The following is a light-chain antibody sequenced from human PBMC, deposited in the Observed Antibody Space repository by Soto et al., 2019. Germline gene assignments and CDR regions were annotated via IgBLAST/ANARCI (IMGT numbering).Light chain of an antibody. CDR2: EVS. Sequence: QSALTQPASVSGSPGQSITISCTGTSSDVGGYNYVSLYQQHPGKAPKLMIYEVSNRPSGVSNRFSGAKSGNTASLTISGLQAEDGADYYCSSYTSSSTPHVVFGGGTKLTVL. J-gene: IGLJ2*01. CDR1: SSDVGGYNY. CDR3: SSYTSSSTPHVV. V-gene: IGLV2-14*01.